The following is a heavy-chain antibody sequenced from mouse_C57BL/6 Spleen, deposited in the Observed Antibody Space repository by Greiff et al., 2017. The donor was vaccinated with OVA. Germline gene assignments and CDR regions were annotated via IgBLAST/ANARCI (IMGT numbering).Heavy chain of an antibody. CDR2: ISSGGSYT. CDR3: STTVPFDY. V-gene: IGHV5-6*02. D-gene: IGHD1-1*01. Sequence: DVKLVESGGDLVKPGGSLKLSCAASGFTFSSYGMSWVRQTPDKRLEWVATISSGGSYTYYPDSVKGRFTISRDNAKNTLYLQMSSLKSEDTAMYYCSTTVPFDYWGQGTTLTVSS. CDR1: GFTFSSYG. J-gene: IGHJ2*01.